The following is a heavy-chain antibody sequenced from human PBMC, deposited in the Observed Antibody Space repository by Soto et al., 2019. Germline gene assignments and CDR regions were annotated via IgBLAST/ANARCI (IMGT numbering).Heavy chain of an antibody. V-gene: IGHV4-39*01. CDR3: ARTGRIAIFGVVTEFDP. D-gene: IGHD3-3*01. J-gene: IGHJ5*02. Sequence: QLQSQESGPGLVKPSETLSLICTVSGDSIGGSNFYWGWLRQPPGKGLEWIGSIFYSGNTYYNPSLKSRVIMSVDTSKNQLSLRLNSVTAADTAVYYCARTGRIAIFGVVTEFDPWGPGTLVTVSS. CDR1: GDSIGGSNFY. CDR2: IFYSGNT.